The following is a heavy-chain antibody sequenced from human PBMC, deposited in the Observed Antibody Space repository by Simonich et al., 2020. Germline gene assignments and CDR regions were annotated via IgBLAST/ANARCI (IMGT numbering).Heavy chain of an antibody. CDR2: INPYSGGK. CDR1: GYTFTGYY. D-gene: IGHD7-27*01. CDR3: ARGRLTGDKGAFDI. Sequence: QVQLVQSGAEVKKPGASVKVSCKASGYTFTGYYMHWVRQAPGQGLEWMGWINPYSGGKNYAQKVKGRVTMTRDTSISTAYMELSRLRSDDTAVYYCARGRLTGDKGAFDIWGQGTMVTVSS. V-gene: IGHV1-2*02. J-gene: IGHJ3*02.